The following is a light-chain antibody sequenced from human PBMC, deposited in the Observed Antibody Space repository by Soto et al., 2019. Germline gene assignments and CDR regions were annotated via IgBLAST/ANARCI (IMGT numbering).Light chain of an antibody. J-gene: IGLJ1*01. CDR2: EVT. Sequence: QSALAQPASVSGSPGQSITISCTGTSSDVGHYNFVSWYQQHPGKAPKLLLYEVTNRPSGVSVRFSGSKSGNTASLTISGLQTEDEADYYCCSYAGRYTYVFGTGTKVTVL. CDR3: CSYAGRYTYV. CDR1: SSDVGHYNF. V-gene: IGLV2-14*01.